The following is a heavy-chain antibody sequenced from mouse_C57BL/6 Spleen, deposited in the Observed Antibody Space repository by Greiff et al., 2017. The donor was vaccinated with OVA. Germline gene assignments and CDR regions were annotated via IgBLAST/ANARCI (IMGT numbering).Heavy chain of an antibody. V-gene: IGHV5-16*01. J-gene: IGHJ4*01. Sequence: EVQLVESEGGLVQPGSSLKLSCTASGFTFSDYYMAWVRQVPEKGLEWVANINYDGSSTYYLDSLKSRFIISRDNAKNNLYLQMSSLKSEDTATYICARGAGYYYAMDYWGQGTSVTVSS. D-gene: IGHD2-2*01. CDR3: ARGAGYYYAMDY. CDR2: INYDGSST. CDR1: GFTFSDYY.